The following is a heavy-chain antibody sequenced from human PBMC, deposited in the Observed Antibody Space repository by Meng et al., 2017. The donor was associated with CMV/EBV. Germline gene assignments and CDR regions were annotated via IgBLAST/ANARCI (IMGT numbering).Heavy chain of an antibody. CDR3: ARGGYCSSTSCSDYYYYYGMDV. D-gene: IGHD2-2*01. Sequence: ASVKVSCKASGYDFDTYAMTWVRQAPGQGLEWMGWTSIYEGDSRLAKKFQGRVTMTRDTSTRTASMELRSLRSDDTAVYYCARGGYCSSTSCSDYYYYYGMDVWGQGTTVTVSS. CDR2: TSIYEGDS. CDR1: GYDFDTYA. V-gene: IGHV1-18*04. J-gene: IGHJ6*02.